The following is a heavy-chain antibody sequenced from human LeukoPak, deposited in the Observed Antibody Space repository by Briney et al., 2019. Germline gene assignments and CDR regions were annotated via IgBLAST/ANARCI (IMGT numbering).Heavy chain of an antibody. CDR2: ISWNSGSI. Sequence: PGRSLRLSCAASGFTFDDYAMHWVRQAPGKGLEWVSGISWNSGSIGYADSVKGRFTISRDNAKNSLYLQMNSLRAEDTALYYCAEDIIRLGEFSYMDVWGKGTTVTISS. V-gene: IGHV3-9*01. D-gene: IGHD3-16*01. CDR3: AEDIIRLGEFSYMDV. J-gene: IGHJ6*03. CDR1: GFTFDDYA.